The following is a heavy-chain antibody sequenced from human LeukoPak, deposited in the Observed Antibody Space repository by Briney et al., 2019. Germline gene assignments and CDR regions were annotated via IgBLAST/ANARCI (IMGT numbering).Heavy chain of an antibody. CDR3: ARAPRASMVRGVIYLFDY. Sequence: GGSLRLSCAASGFIFGDYNTNWVRQVPGKGLEWVSYISSSGSTIYYADSVKGRFTISRDNAKNSLYLQMNSLRAEDTAVYYCARAPRASMVRGVIYLFDYWGQGTLVTVSS. D-gene: IGHD3-10*01. V-gene: IGHV3-11*01. CDR2: ISSSGSTI. J-gene: IGHJ4*02. CDR1: GFIFGDYN.